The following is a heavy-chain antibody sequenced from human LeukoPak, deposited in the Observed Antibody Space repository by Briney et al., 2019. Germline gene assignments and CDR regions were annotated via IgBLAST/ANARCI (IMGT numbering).Heavy chain of an antibody. J-gene: IGHJ4*02. Sequence: PGGSLRLSCAASGFTFSSYAMSWVRQAPGKGLEWVSAISGSGGSPYYADSVKGRFTISRDNFKNTLYLQMNSLRAEGTAVYYCAKDPPYYDSSGYDYWGQGALVTVSS. CDR2: ISGSGGSP. V-gene: IGHV3-23*01. D-gene: IGHD3-22*01. CDR1: GFTFSSYA. CDR3: AKDPPYYDSSGYDY.